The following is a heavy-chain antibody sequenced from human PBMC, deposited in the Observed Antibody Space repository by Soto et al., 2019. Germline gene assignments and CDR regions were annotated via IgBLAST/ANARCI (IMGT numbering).Heavy chain of an antibody. CDR3: AKDPVPAAILKWGLYNWFGP. Sequence: GGSLRLSCAASGFTFSSYAMSWVRQAPGKGLEWVSAISGSGGSTYYADSVKGRFTISRDNSKNTLYLQMNSLRAEDTAVYYCAKDPVPAAILKWGLYNWFGPWGQGTLVTVSS. D-gene: IGHD2-2*01. CDR2: ISGSGGST. J-gene: IGHJ5*02. CDR1: GFTFSSYA. V-gene: IGHV3-23*01.